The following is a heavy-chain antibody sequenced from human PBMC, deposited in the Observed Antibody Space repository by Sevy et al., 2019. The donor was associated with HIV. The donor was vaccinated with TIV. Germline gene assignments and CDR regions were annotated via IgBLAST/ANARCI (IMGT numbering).Heavy chain of an antibody. CDR2: MTSSGSYI. CDR1: GFTFSTST. J-gene: IGHJ4*02. CDR3: VRGGWNY. V-gene: IGHV3-21*01. D-gene: IGHD1-26*01. Sequence: GGSLRLSCAASGFTFSTSTMNWVRQAPGKGLEWVSLMTSSGSYILYADSVKGRFTISRDNAKNSVFLQSNSLRVEDTAVYYCVRGGWNYWGQGTLVTVSS.